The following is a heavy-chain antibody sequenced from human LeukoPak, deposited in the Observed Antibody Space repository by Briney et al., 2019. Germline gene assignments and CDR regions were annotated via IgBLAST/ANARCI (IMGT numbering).Heavy chain of an antibody. CDR3: PAGDHLNYGVEY. CDR1: VLTFSSYS. J-gene: IGHJ4*02. Sequence: GGSLRLSCAASVLTFSSYSMSWVRQAPGQGLKWVSSFSYNSGSTYYADSLKGRFTISRDNSQKTLYPQMNSLSADDQAVYYCPAGDHLNYGVEYRGQRTLLTVSS. CDR2: FSYNSGST. D-gene: IGHD4-17*01. V-gene: IGHV3-23*01.